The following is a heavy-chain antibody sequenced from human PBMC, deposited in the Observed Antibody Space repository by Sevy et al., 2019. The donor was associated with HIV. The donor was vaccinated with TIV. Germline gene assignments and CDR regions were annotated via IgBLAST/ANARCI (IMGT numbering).Heavy chain of an antibody. CDR1: GFTFSNAW. J-gene: IGHJ4*02. CDR2: IKSKTDGRTT. V-gene: IGHV3-15*01. CDR3: TTSLRFDY. D-gene: IGHD3-16*02. Sequence: GGSLRLSCAASGFTFSNAWMSWVRQAPGKGLEWVGRIKSKTDGRTTDYAAPVKGRFTISREDSKNTLYLQMNSLNTEDTAVYYCTTSLRFDYWGQGTLVTVSS.